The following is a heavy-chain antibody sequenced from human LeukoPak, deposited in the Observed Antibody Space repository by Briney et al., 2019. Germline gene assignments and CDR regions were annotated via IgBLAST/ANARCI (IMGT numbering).Heavy chain of an antibody. D-gene: IGHD6-13*01. CDR2: ISSSSSYI. V-gene: IGHV3-21*01. CDR1: GFTFSSYS. J-gene: IGHJ6*03. Sequence: TGGSLRLSCAASGFTFSSYSMNWVRQAPGKGLEWVSSISSSSSYIYYADSVKGRFTISRDNAKNSLYLQMNSLRAEDTAVYYCARSFGYSSIKGYYMDVWGKGTTVTVSS. CDR3: ARSFGYSSIKGYYMDV.